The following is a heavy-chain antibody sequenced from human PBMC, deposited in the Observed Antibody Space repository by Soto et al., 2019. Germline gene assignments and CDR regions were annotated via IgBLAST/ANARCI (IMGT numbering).Heavy chain of an antibody. CDR1: GFTFRSYW. Sequence: EVQLVESGGGLVQPGGSLRLSCAASGFTFRSYWMSWVRQAPGKGLEWVANIKEDGSEKYYVDSVKGRFTISRDNAKKSLYLQMNSLRAEDTAVYYCVRDGYDSSGNYYYGMDVWDQGTTVTVSS. CDR2: IKEDGSEK. D-gene: IGHD3-22*01. J-gene: IGHJ6*02. CDR3: VRDGYDSSGNYYYGMDV. V-gene: IGHV3-7*03.